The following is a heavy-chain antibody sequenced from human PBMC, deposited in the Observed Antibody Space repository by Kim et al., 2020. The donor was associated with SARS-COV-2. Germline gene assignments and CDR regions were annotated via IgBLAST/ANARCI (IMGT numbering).Heavy chain of an antibody. Sequence: GGSLRLSCAASGFTFSSYSMNWVRQAPGKGLEWVSSISSSSSYIYYADSVKGRFTISRDDAKNSLYLQMNSLRAEDTAVYYCARDNIPPWGWFDPWGQGTLVTVSS. CDR1: GFTFSSYS. V-gene: IGHV3-21*01. CDR2: ISSSSSYI. J-gene: IGHJ5*02. D-gene: IGHD3-16*01. CDR3: ARDNIPPWGWFDP.